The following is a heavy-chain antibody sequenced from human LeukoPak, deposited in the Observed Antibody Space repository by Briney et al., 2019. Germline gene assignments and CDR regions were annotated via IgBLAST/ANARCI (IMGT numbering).Heavy chain of an antibody. Sequence: GRSLRLSCAASGFIFNDYGIRWVRQAPGKGLEWVAVIYSDGSKQNYADSVKGRFTISRDDSKNTVYLQMNSLRAEDTAVYYCARDLRSGYFDYWGQGTLVTVSS. V-gene: IGHV3-33*01. CDR3: ARDLRSGYFDY. CDR2: IYSDGSKQ. J-gene: IGHJ4*02. D-gene: IGHD3-22*01. CDR1: GFIFNDYG.